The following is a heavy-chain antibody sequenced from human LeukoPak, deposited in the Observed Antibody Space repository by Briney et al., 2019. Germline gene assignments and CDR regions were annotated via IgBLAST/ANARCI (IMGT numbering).Heavy chain of an antibody. J-gene: IGHJ5*02. V-gene: IGHV4-39*07. D-gene: IGHD1-26*01. Sequence: SETLSLTCIVSGGSISSSSYYWGWIRQPPGKGLEWIGSIYYSGSTYYNPSLKSRVTISVDTSKNQFSLKLSSVTAADTAVYYCAAGREWELPRESFRYNWFDPWGQGTLVTVSS. CDR2: IYYSGST. CDR1: GGSISSSSYY. CDR3: AAGREWELPRESFRYNWFDP.